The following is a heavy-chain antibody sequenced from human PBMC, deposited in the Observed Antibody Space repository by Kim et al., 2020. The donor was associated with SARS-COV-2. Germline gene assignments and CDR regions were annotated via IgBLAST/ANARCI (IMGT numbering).Heavy chain of an antibody. CDR1: GFTFSTYG. CDR2: IWYDGSNK. Sequence: GGSLRLSCAASGFTFSTYGMHWVRQAPGKGLEWMAVIWYDGSNKYYADSVKGRFTISRDNSKNTLYLQINSLRAEDTAVYYCARDSRGIWYYFDYWGQGT. CDR3: ARDSRGIWYYFDY. V-gene: IGHV3-33*01. D-gene: IGHD3-16*01. J-gene: IGHJ4*02.